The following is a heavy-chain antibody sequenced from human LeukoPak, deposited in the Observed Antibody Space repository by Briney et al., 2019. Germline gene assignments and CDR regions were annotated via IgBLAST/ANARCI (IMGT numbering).Heavy chain of an antibody. CDR2: ISSSSSYI. CDR1: GFTFSSYS. Sequence: PGGSLRLSCAASGFTFSSYSMNWVRQAPGKGLEWVSSISSSSSYIYYADSVKGRFTISRDNSKNTLYLQMNSLRAEGTAVYYCAKLPPHIVVVPAAIGGHYFDYWGQGTLVTVSS. CDR3: AKLPPHIVVVPAAIGGHYFDY. V-gene: IGHV3-21*01. J-gene: IGHJ4*02. D-gene: IGHD2-2*01.